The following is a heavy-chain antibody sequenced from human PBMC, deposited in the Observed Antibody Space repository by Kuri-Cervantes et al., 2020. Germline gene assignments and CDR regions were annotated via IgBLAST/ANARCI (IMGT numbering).Heavy chain of an antibody. CDR3: AREGTIDNFWRGPDY. V-gene: IGHV4-4*07. Sequence: ESLKISCAVSGGSISAYYWNWIRQPPGKGLEWIGRIYTSGSTNYNPSLKSRVTISVDKSKNQFSLKLSSVTAADTAVYYCAREGTIDNFWRGPDYWGQGTLVTVSS. CDR1: GGSISAYY. CDR2: IYTSGST. J-gene: IGHJ4*02. D-gene: IGHD3-3*01.